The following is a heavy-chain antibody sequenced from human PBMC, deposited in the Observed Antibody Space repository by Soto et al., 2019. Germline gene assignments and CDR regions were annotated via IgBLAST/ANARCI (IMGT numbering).Heavy chain of an antibody. CDR2: ISYDGSET. V-gene: IGHV3-30*03. Sequence: QVQLVESGGGVVHPGRSLSLSCAGSGFMFSNNGMHWVRRAPGKGREWVAFISYDGSETFYADSVKGRFTISRDNSKSTLFLHMSSLKNEDTAVYYCAITSVADASFDYWGQGTLVTVSS. CDR3: AITSVADASFDY. D-gene: IGHD4-4*01. CDR1: GFMFSNNG. J-gene: IGHJ4*02.